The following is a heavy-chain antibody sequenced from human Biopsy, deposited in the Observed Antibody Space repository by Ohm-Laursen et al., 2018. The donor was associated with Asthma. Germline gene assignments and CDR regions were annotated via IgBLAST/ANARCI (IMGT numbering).Heavy chain of an antibody. D-gene: IGHD3-9*01. CDR1: GDSFSNYA. CDR2: INAGNGNT. Sequence: ASVKVSCKASGDSFSNYAISWVRQAPGQRLEWMGWINAGNGNTKYSQKFQGRVTITRDTSASTAYMDLSSLRSEDTAVYYCARTYFDFLTGQVHDAFAMWGQGTMVTVSS. V-gene: IGHV1-3*01. CDR3: ARTYFDFLTGQVHDAFAM. J-gene: IGHJ3*02.